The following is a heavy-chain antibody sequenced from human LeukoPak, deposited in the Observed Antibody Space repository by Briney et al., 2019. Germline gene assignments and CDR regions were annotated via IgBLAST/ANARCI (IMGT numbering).Heavy chain of an antibody. V-gene: IGHV6-1*01. CDR3: ARSSSWSFDY. CDR2: TDYRSKRYN. D-gene: IGHD6-13*01. CDR1: GDSVSSNSTA. Sequence: SQTLSLTCAISGDSVSSNSTAWNWIRQSPSRGLEWLGRTDYRSKRYNDYAVSVKSRIISNPDTSKNQLSLNLNSAAPEDSAVYYCARSSSWSFDYWGQGTLVTVSS. J-gene: IGHJ4*02.